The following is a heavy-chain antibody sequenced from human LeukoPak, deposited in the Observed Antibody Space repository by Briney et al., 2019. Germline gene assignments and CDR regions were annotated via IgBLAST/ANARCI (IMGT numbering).Heavy chain of an antibody. Sequence: GGSLRLSCAASGFTFSSYGMHWVRQAPGKGLEWVAVIWYDGSNKYYADSVKGRFTISRDNSKNTLYLQMNSLGAEDTAVYYCARVICSSTSCYARYYYGMDVWGQGTTVTVSS. D-gene: IGHD2-2*01. V-gene: IGHV3-33*01. CDR3: ARVICSSTSCYARYYYGMDV. CDR2: IWYDGSNK. J-gene: IGHJ6*02. CDR1: GFTFSSYG.